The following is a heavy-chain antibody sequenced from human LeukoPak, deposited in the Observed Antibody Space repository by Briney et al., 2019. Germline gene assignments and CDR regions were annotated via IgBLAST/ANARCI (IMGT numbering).Heavy chain of an antibody. V-gene: IGHV3-11*04. CDR2: ISSPGTTI. CDR3: ATAVTRRRLERNFDL. CDR1: GFRFSDYF. D-gene: IGHD4-17*01. Sequence: PGGSLRLSCAASGFRFSDYFMSWSRQAPGKGLEWISYISSPGTTIYYVDSVKGRFTISRDDAKNSLSLQMDSLRAEDTAVYYCATAVTRRRLERNFDLWGRGTLVTVSS. J-gene: IGHJ2*01.